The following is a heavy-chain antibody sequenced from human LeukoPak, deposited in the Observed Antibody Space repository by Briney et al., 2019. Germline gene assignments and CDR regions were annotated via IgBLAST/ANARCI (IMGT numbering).Heavy chain of an antibody. D-gene: IGHD6-13*01. J-gene: IGHJ4*02. CDR1: GFTVSSNY. CDR2: IYSGGST. CDR3: ARDASSSWYYFDY. Sequence: GGSLRLSCAASGFTVSSNYMSWVRQAPGKGLEWVSVIYSGGSTYYADSVKGRFTISRDNSKNTLYLQMNSLRAEDTAVYYCARDASSSWYYFDYWGQGTLVTVSS. V-gene: IGHV3-66*01.